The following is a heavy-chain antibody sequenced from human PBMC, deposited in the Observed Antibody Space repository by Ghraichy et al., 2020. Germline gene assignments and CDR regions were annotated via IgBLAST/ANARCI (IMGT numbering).Heavy chain of an antibody. CDR3: ARWDSSGNYYGN. Sequence: SETLSLTCSVSGGSISSYYWNWVRQPPGKGLEWIGYVHYSGSAKYNPSITSRVTMSVDTSKSQFSLTLSSVTAAVTAVYYCARWDSSGNYYGNWGQGALVTVSS. J-gene: IGHJ4*02. D-gene: IGHD3-22*01. CDR2: VHYSGSA. CDR1: GGSISSYY. V-gene: IGHV4-59*01.